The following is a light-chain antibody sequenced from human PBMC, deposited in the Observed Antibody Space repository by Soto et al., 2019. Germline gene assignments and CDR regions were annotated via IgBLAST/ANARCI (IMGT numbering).Light chain of an antibody. J-gene: IGLJ1*01. CDR2: DVS. CDR3: CSYAGSSYV. V-gene: IGLV2-11*01. Sequence: QSALTQPASVSGSPGQSITISCTGNSTDVGGYKYVSWYQQHPGTAPKLMIYDVSKRPSGVPDRFSGSKSGNTASLTISGLQAEDEADYYCCSYAGSSYVFGTGTKLTVL. CDR1: STDVGGYKY.